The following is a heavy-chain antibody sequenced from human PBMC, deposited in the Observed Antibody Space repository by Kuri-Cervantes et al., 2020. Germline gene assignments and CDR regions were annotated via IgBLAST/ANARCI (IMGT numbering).Heavy chain of an antibody. CDR2: IYYSGST. CDR3: ARGLIYGTGLRRRHNWFDP. CDR1: GGSISSSSYY. J-gene: IGHJ5*02. V-gene: IGHV4-39*07. Sequence: SETLSLTCTVSGGSISSSSYYWGWIRQPPGKGLEWIGSIYYSGSTYYNPSLKSRVTLAVDTSRNQFSLRLTSMTAADSAMYYCARGLIYGTGLRRRHNWFDPWSQGTMVTVSS. D-gene: IGHD2/OR15-2a*01.